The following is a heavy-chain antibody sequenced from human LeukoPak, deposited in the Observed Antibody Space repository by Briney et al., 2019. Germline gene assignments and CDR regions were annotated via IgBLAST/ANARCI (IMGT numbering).Heavy chain of an antibody. D-gene: IGHD2-15*01. J-gene: IGHJ3*02. V-gene: IGHV3-33*01. CDR1: GFSFSSYL. CDR3: ARERLENCNDGSCPDALDI. Sequence: GGSLGLSCAASGFSFSSYLMHWVRQAPGKGLEWVALIGFDVSKIYYADSVKGRFTISRDNSKNTLYLQMNSLRDENTAVYFCARERLENCNDGSCPDALDICGQGTVVTISS. CDR2: IGFDVSKI.